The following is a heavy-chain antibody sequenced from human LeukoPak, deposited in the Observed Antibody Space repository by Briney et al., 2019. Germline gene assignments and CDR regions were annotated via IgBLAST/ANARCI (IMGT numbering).Heavy chain of an antibody. CDR1: GYTFTGYY. D-gene: IGHD6-13*01. V-gene: IGHV1-2*02. CDR3: ARCFPLEFRLGSSWYSSLVPTDQNDY. J-gene: IGHJ4*02. CDR2: INPNSGGT. Sequence: GASVKVSCKASGYTFTGYYMHWVRQAPGQGLEWMGWINPNSGGTSYAQKLQGRVTMTTDTSTSTAYMELRSLRSDDTAVYYCARCFPLEFRLGSSWYSSLVPTDQNDYWGQGTLVTVSS.